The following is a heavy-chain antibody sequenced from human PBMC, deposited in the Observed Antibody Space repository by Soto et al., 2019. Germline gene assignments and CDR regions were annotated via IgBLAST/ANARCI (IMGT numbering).Heavy chain of an antibody. CDR2: VYYRGRS. V-gene: IGHV4-39*01. CDR1: GGSVTNSSYY. J-gene: IGHJ4*02. Sequence: SETLSLTCSVSGGSVTNSSYYWGWIRQSPGKGLEWIGSVYYRGRSYSKSSVKSRVTISVDTSKNRFSLSLNSVTASDTAVYFCVSQRTTVPTQAYFDYWGPGALVTVSS. D-gene: IGHD4-17*01. CDR3: VSQRTTVPTQAYFDY.